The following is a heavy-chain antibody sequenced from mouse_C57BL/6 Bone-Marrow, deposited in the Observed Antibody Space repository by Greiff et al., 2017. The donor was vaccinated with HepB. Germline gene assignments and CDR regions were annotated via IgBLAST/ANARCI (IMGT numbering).Heavy chain of an antibody. V-gene: IGHV1-59*01. Sequence: QVQLQQPGAELVRPGTSVKLSCKASGYTFTSYWMHWVKQRPGQGLEWIGVIDPSDSYTNYNQKFKGKATLTVDTSSSTAYMQLSSLTSEDSAVYYSATDGPSYYAMDYWGQGTSVTVSS. CDR1: GYTFTSYW. D-gene: IGHD2-3*01. J-gene: IGHJ4*01. CDR2: IDPSDSYT. CDR3: ATDGPSYYAMDY.